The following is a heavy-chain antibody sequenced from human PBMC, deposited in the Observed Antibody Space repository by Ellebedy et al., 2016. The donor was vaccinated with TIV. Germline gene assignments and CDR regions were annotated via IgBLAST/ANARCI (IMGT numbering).Heavy chain of an antibody. D-gene: IGHD1-1*01. J-gene: IGHJ1*01. Sequence: GESLKISCAASGFTVSKNYVSWVRQAPGKGLEWVSVVYSGGSTFYADSVRGRFTISRDISKNMVYLEMNSLRGDDTAVYYCGRHLWGTVPVKHWGQGTLVTVST. V-gene: IGHV3-66*04. CDR2: VYSGGST. CDR1: GFTVSKNY. CDR3: GRHLWGTVPVKH.